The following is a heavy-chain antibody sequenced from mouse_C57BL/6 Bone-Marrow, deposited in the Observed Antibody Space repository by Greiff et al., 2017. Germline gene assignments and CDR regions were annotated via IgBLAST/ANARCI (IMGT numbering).Heavy chain of an antibody. CDR2: IYTRSGNT. D-gene: IGHD2-2*01. V-gene: IGHV1-81*01. J-gene: IGHJ2*01. CDR1: GYTFTSYG. Sequence: QVQLQQSGAELARPGASVKLSCKATGYTFTSYGISWVKQRTGQGLEGIGEIYTRSGNTYYNEKFKGKATLTADKSSSTAYMELRSLTSEDSAVYFCARLWFRNYFDYWGQGTTLTVSS. CDR3: ARLWFRNYFDY.